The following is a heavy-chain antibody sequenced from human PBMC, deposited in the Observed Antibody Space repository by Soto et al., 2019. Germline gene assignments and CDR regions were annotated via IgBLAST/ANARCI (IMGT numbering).Heavy chain of an antibody. D-gene: IGHD3-3*01. CDR2: ISAYNGNT. Sequence: VSEEVSCKASGYTFTSYGISWLRQAPGQGLEWMGWISAYNGNTNYAQKLQGRVTMTTDTSTSTAYMELRSLRSDDTAVYYCARYSKARFLEWLPSSSYYYYGMDVWGQGTTVTVSS. CDR1: GYTFTSYG. CDR3: ARYSKARFLEWLPSSSYYYYGMDV. J-gene: IGHJ6*02. V-gene: IGHV1-18*01.